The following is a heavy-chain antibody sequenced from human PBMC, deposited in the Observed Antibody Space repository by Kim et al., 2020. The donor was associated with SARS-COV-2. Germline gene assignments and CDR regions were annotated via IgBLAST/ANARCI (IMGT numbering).Heavy chain of an antibody. CDR3: DIGYGGIDY. D-gene: IGHD4-17*01. Sequence: GNADYAQKFQGRVTIPADESTSTAYMELSSLRSEDTAVYYCDIGYGGIDYWGQGTLVTVSS. J-gene: IGHJ4*02. V-gene: IGHV1-69*01. CDR2: GNA.